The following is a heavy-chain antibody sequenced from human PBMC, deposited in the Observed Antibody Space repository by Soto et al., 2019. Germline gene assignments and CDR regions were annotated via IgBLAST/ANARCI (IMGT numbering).Heavy chain of an antibody. V-gene: IGHV1-18*01. CDR1: GYTFTSYA. CDR2: SSAYKGNT. CDR3: ASDAPPEDY. J-gene: IGHJ4*02. Sequence: QVQLVQSGAEVKKPGASVKVSCKASGYTFTSYAISWVRQAPGQGLEWMGWSSAYKGNTNYAQKPPXXXTXXTATSTSTAYMELRSLRSDDTAVYYCASDAPPEDYWGQGTLVTVSS.